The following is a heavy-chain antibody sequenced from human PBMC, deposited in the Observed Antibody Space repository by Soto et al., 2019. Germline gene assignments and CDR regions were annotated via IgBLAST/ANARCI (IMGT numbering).Heavy chain of an antibody. Sequence: SETLSLTCAVYGGSMISYYWSWIRQPPGRGLEWIGFIYYAGSTKYNPSLNSRVTISVDTSKNQFSLKLTSVTAADTAVYYCARDKITGLFDYWGQGTLVTVSS. CDR3: ARDKITGLFDY. CDR2: IYYAGST. D-gene: IGHD2-8*02. CDR1: GGSMISYY. V-gene: IGHV4-59*12. J-gene: IGHJ4*02.